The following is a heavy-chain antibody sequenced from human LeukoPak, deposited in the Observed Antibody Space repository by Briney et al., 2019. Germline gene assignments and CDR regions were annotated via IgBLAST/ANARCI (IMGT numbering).Heavy chain of an antibody. J-gene: IGHJ4*02. CDR3: ARGPGGYHN. Sequence: PGGSLRLSCAASGFTVSSNYMTWVRQAPGKGLEWVSVIFGGGSTYYADSVKGRFTISRDNSKNTLFLQMSSLRVEDTAVYYCARGPGGYHNWRQGTLVNVVS. CDR2: IFGGGST. CDR1: GFTVSSNY. D-gene: IGHD3-16*02. V-gene: IGHV3-66*01.